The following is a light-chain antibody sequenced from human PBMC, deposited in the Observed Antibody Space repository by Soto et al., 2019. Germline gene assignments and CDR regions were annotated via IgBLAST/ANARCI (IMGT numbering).Light chain of an antibody. V-gene: IGLV2-18*01. CDR2: EAS. CDR1: STDFVSYNR. Sequence: QSALTQPPSVSGSPEQSVTISCTGTSTDFVSYNRVSWYQQPPGTVPKLIIYEASNRPSGVPDRFSGSKSGNTASLTISGLQAADEADYYCSLYTSENTYVFGTGTRSPS. J-gene: IGLJ1*01. CDR3: SLYTSENTYV.